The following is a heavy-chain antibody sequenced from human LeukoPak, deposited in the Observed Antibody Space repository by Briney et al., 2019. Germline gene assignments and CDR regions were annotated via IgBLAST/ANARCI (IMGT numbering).Heavy chain of an antibody. CDR2: INSDGSSR. V-gene: IGHV3-74*01. J-gene: IGHJ4*02. D-gene: IGHD2-2*01. CDR3: ARIPIVIVPAYFDS. CDR1: GFTFSNYW. Sequence: GGSLRLSCAASGFTFSNYWMSWVRQAPGKGLVWVSRINSDGSSRHYADSVKGRFTISRDNAKNTLHLQMTSLRAEDTAVYYCARIPIVIVPAYFDSWGQGTLVTVSS.